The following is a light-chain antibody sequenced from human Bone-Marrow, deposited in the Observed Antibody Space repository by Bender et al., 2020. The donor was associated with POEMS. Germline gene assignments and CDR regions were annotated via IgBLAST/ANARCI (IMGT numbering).Light chain of an antibody. CDR3: SSYTSRRTHL. CDR2: DDN. Sequence: QSVLPPPPSVSAAPGQKVTISCSGSSPNLGSHSVSWYQQLPGTAPKLLIYDDNKRPSGVPDRFSGSKSGTSATLGITGLQTGDEADYYCSSYTSRRTHLFGTGTKVTVL. V-gene: IGLV1-51*02. CDR1: SPNLGSHS. J-gene: IGLJ1*01.